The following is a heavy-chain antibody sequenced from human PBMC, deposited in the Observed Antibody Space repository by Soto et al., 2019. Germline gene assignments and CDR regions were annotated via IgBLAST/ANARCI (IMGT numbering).Heavy chain of an antibody. CDR2: ISHDGRNN. Sequence: PGGSLRLSCAASGFTFSAYAMHWVRQAPGKGLEWVAIISHDGRNNYYADSLKGRCTISRDNSNNTLYLQIDRLRPEDTAVYYCARDISYDFDFRFNTMVAHPALGHWGRGILVTVSS. D-gene: IGHD3-9*01. J-gene: IGHJ4*02. CDR1: GFTFSAYA. V-gene: IGHV3-30*03. CDR3: ARDISYDFDFRFNTMVAHPALGH.